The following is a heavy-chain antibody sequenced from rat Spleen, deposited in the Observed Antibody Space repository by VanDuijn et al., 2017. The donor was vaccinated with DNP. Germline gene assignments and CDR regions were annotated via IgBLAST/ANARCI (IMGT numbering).Heavy chain of an antibody. V-gene: IGHV3-3*01. CDR2: VNSAGST. J-gene: IGHJ4*01. CDR3: ARWPGYNPPYAMDA. CDR1: GYSITSSYR. Sequence: EVQLQESGPGLVKPSQSLSLPCSVTGYSITSSYRWNWIRKFPGNKLEWMGSVNSAGSTNYNPSLKSRISITRDTSKNQLFLQVNSVTTEDTATYHCARWPGYNPPYAMDAWGQGTSVTVSS. D-gene: IGHD1-4*01.